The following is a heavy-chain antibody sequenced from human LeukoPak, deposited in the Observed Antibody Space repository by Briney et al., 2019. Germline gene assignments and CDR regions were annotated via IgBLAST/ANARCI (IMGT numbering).Heavy chain of an antibody. V-gene: IGHV3-30*04. J-gene: IGHJ4*02. D-gene: IGHD2-15*01. CDR2: ISYDGSNK. CDR3: ARAGYCSGGSCSKLDY. CDR1: GFTFSSYA. Sequence: PGGSLRLSCAASGFTFSSYAMHWVRQAPGKWLEWVAVISYDGSNKYYADSVKGRFTISRDNSKKTLYLQMNSVRAEDTAVYYCARAGYCSGGSCSKLDYWGQGNLVTVSS.